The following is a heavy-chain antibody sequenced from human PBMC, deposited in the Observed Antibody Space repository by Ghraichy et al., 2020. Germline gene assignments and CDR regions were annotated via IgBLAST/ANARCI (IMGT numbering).Heavy chain of an antibody. CDR1: GGSISSGGYY. Sequence: SETLSLTCTVSGGSISSGGYYWSWIRQHPGKGLEWIGYIYYSGSTYYNPSLKSRVTISVDTSKNQFSLKLSSVTAADTAVYYCARGGYGVVPAAELRWFDPWGQGTLVTVSS. CDR2: IYYSGST. V-gene: IGHV4-31*03. D-gene: IGHD2-2*01. J-gene: IGHJ5*02. CDR3: ARGGYGVVPAAELRWFDP.